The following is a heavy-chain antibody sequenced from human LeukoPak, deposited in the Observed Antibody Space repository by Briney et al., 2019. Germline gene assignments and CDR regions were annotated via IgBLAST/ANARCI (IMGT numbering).Heavy chain of an antibody. V-gene: IGHV3-7*04. CDR2: IKQDGSEK. Sequence: GGSLRLSCAASGFTFSSDWMSWVRQAPGKGLEWVANIKQDGSEKYYVDSVKGRFTISRDNAKNSLYLQMNSLRAEDTAVYYCARGATVTTLRYWGQGTLVTVPS. D-gene: IGHD4-17*01. J-gene: IGHJ4*02. CDR3: ARGATVTTLRY. CDR1: GFTFSSDW.